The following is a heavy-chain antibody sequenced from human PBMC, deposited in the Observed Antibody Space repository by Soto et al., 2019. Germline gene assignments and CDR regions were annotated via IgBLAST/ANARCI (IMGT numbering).Heavy chain of an antibody. CDR1: GGSINTGTYY. CDR2: MYSSGTT. CDR3: ARHFYVSGSYHDYYYYYMDV. Sequence: SETLSLTCTVSGGSINTGTYYWGWIRQPPGKGLEWIASMYSSGTTFYNPSLKSRVIISEVTSEIQLSLKLSSVTAADTAIYYCARHFYVSGSYHDYYYYYMDVWGKGTTVTVSS. D-gene: IGHD3-10*01. V-gene: IGHV4-39*01. J-gene: IGHJ6*03.